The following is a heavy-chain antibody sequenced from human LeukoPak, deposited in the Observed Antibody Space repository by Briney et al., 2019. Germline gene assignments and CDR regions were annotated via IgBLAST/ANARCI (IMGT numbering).Heavy chain of an antibody. J-gene: IGHJ4*02. V-gene: IGHV3-23*01. CDR2: ISGSGGST. Sequence: GGSLRLSCAPSGFTFSSYAMSWVRQAPGKGLEWLSAISGSGGSTYYADSVKGRLTLSRDNSKNTLYLQMNSLRAEDSAVIYGAKDSRGYNWNDPQWFYFDYWGQGTLVTVAS. CDR3: AKDSRGYNWNDPQWFYFDY. CDR1: GFTFSSYA. D-gene: IGHD1-1*01.